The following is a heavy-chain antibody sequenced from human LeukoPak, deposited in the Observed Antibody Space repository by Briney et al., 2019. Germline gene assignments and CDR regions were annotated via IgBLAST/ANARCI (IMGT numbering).Heavy chain of an antibody. CDR2: ISKDGSNK. CDR3: ARGHKGGSKTLTGTTTWFDP. V-gene: IGHV3-30-3*01. CDR1: GYTFTDYA. Sequence: GGSLRLSCAASGYTFTDYAMHWVRQAPGKGLDWVAAISKDGSNKYYADSVKGRFTVSRDNSENTLLLQMNSLRAEDTAVYYCARGHKGGSKTLTGTTTWFDPWGQGTLVTVSS. D-gene: IGHD1-7*01. J-gene: IGHJ5*02.